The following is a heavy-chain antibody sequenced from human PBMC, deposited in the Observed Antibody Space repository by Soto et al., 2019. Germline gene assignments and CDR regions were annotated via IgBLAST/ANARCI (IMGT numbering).Heavy chain of an antibody. J-gene: IGHJ6*02. V-gene: IGHV1-8*01. D-gene: IGHD6-19*01. CDR3: ARGFGYSSGWYAGYYYYGMDV. Sequence: ASVKVSCKASGYTFTSYDINWVRQATGQGLEWMGWMNPNSGNTGYAQRFQGRVTMTRNTSISTAYMELSSLRSEDTAVYYCARGFGYSSGWYAGYYYYGMDVWGQGTTVTVSS. CDR2: MNPNSGNT. CDR1: GYTFTSYD.